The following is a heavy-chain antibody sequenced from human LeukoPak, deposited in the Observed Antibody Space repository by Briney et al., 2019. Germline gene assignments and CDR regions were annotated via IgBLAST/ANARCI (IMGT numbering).Heavy chain of an antibody. CDR2: IYYIGST. CDR1: GGSISSGSYY. D-gene: IGHD5-18*01. J-gene: IGHJ6*03. V-gene: IGHV4-61*10. CDR3: ARGGDGYSYGPAYYYMDV. Sequence: TLSLTCTVSGGSISSGSYYWSWIRQPAGTGLEWIAYIYYIGSTNNNPSLKSRVTISVDTSKNQFSLKLSSVTAADTAVYYCARGGDGYSYGPAYYYMDVWGKGTTVTVSS.